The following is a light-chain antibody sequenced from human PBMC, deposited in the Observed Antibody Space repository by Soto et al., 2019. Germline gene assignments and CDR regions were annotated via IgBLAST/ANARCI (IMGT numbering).Light chain of an antibody. J-gene: IGKJ1*01. Sequence: EFVMPQALLINPLSHGDRATLSCRASQSVSANLAWYQHKPGQAPRLLIYGASTRATGIPARFSGSGTGTDFTLTISSLQSEDFAVYYCQQYSKWPTFGRGTKVDIK. CDR1: QSVSAN. CDR2: GAS. CDR3: QQYSKWPT. V-gene: IGKV3-15*01.